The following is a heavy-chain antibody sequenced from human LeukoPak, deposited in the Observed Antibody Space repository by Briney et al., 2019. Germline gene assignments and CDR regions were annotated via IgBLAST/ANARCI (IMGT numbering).Heavy chain of an antibody. J-gene: IGHJ4*02. D-gene: IGHD3-10*01. CDR3: ARDTVRYGSGSYPY. Sequence: GGSLRLSCAASGFTFSSFEMNWVRQAPGKGLEWVSYISSGGTTMYYADSVKGRFTISRDNAKNSLYLQMNSLRAEDTAVYYCARDTVRYGSGSYPYWGQGTLVTVSS. V-gene: IGHV3-48*03. CDR1: GFTFSSFE. CDR2: ISSGGTTM.